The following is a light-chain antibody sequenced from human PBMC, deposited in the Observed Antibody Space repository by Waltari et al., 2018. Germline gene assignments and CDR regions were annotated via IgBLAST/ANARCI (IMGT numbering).Light chain of an antibody. CDR2: WGS. CDR1: QSVLYSSNNKTY. J-gene: IGKJ4*01. Sequence: DIVMTQSPDSLAVSLGERATINCKSSQSVLYSSNNKTYLAWYQQKSGQPPKLLIYWGSNRESGVPDRFSGSGSGTDFTLTISSLQAEDVAVYYCQQYFSTPPVTFGGGTKVEIK. CDR3: QQYFSTPPVT. V-gene: IGKV4-1*01.